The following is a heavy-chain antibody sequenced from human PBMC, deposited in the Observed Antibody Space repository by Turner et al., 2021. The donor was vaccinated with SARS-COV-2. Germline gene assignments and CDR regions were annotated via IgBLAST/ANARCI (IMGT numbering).Heavy chain of an antibody. CDR3: ARLDDRVYYYDGMDV. CDR2: IFYSGST. J-gene: IGHJ6*02. V-gene: IGHV4-39*01. Sequence: RRWICYWGCSRQPTGKAREKSGIIFYSGSTYYNPSLKRRVTIAVDTAEYQFSLKLSSRNAADTAVYYCARLDDRVYYYDGMDVWGQGTTVTVSS. D-gene: IGHD3-22*01. CDR1: RRWICY.